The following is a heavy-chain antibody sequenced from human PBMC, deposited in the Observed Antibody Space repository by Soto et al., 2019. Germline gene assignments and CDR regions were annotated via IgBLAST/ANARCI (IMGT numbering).Heavy chain of an antibody. CDR2: FSHSGNP. J-gene: IGHJ4*02. CDR1: GGSLSGYY. D-gene: IGHD1-26*01. V-gene: IGHV4-34*01. Sequence: SETLSLTCAVYGGSLSGYYWSWIRQPPGKALEWIGEFSHSGNPNYNPSLKGRVTISVDTSKSQLFLNLSSVTAADTAMYYCARHHVRGRTIAGAAEFWGQGTLVTVSS. CDR3: ARHHVRGRTIAGAAEF.